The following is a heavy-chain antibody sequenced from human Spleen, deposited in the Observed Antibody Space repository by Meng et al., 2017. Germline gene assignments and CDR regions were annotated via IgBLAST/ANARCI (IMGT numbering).Heavy chain of an antibody. Sequence: VRSGGEVKRPGASGKVSCKPSGYNFPDYYIPWVRRAPGQGLEWMGRINPKSGDTHYAQKFQARVTMTGDTSISTAYMELSGLRSDDTAMYYCARDEDISAAGKLFGDYWGQGTLVTVSS. J-gene: IGHJ4*02. CDR2: INPKSGDT. CDR3: ARDEDISAAGKLFGDY. D-gene: IGHD6-25*01. V-gene: IGHV1-2*06. CDR1: GYNFPDYY.